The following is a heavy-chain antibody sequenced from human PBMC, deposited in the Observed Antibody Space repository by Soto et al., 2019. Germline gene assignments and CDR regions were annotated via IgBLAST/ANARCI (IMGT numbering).Heavy chain of an antibody. V-gene: IGHV1-69*06. CDR3: ARGQLYYDFWNGYYDY. CDR2: IIPIFGTA. J-gene: IGHJ4*02. D-gene: IGHD3-3*01. CDR1: GGTISSYA. Sequence: SVKVSCKDSGGTISSYAISWLRQAPGQGLEWMGGIIPIFGTANYAQKFQGRVTITADKSTSTAYMELSSLRSEDTAVYYCARGQLYYDFWNGYYDYWGQGTLVTVSS.